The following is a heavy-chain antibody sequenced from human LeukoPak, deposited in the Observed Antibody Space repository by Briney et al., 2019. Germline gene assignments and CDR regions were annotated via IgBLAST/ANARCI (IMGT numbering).Heavy chain of an antibody. V-gene: IGHV1-3*01. CDR3: ARGVPGTYYYYYMDD. CDR2: INVGNGNT. Sequence: ASVKVSCKASGYTFITYAMNWVRQAPGQGLEWMGWINVGNGNTKYSQEFQGRVTITRDTSASTAYMELTRLRSDDTAVYYCARGVPGTYYYYYMDDWGKGTTVTVSS. CDR1: GYTFITYA. D-gene: IGHD2-2*01. J-gene: IGHJ6*03.